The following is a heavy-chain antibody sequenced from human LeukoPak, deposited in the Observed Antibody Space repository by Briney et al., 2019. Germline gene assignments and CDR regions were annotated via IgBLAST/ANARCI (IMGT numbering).Heavy chain of an antibody. Sequence: GGSLRLSCTVSGFTVSSNSMSWVRQAPGKGLEWVSAISGSGGSTYYADSVKGRFTISRDNSKNTVYLQMNSLRAEDTAVYYCARMLGGGYTGLFDCWGQGTLVTVSS. CDR3: ARMLGGGYTGLFDC. J-gene: IGHJ4*02. CDR2: ISGSGGST. CDR1: GFTVSSNS. V-gene: IGHV3-23*01. D-gene: IGHD3-10*02.